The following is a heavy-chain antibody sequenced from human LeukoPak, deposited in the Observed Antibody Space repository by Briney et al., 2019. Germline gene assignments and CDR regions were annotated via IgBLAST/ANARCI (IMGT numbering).Heavy chain of an antibody. J-gene: IGHJ3*02. CDR2: INHSGST. CDR1: GGSFSGYY. D-gene: IGHD4-17*01. CDR3: TREYGDHPNDAFDI. V-gene: IGHV4-34*01. Sequence: SETLSLTCAVYGGSFSGYYWSWIRQPPGKGLEWIGEINHSGSTNYNPSLKSRVTISVDTSKNQFSLKLSSVTAADTAVYYCTREYGDHPNDAFDIWGQGTMVTVSS.